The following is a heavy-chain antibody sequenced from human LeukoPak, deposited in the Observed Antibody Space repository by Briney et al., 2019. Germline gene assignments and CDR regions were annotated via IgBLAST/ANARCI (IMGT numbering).Heavy chain of an antibody. J-gene: IGHJ4*02. CDR1: GFTFSSYV. D-gene: IGHD2-2*02. V-gene: IGHV4-39*01. Sequence: GSLRLSCAASGFTFSSYVMSWIRQPPGKGLEWIGSIYYSGSTYYNPSLKSRVTISVDTSKNQFSLKLSSVTAADTAVYYCARHRAEDCSSTSCYTGGLYYFDYWGQGTLVTVSS. CDR3: ARHRAEDCSSTSCYTGGLYYFDY. CDR2: IYYSGST.